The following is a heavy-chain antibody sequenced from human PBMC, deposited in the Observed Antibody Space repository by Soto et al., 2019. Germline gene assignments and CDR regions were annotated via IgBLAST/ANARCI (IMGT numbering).Heavy chain of an antibody. Sequence: PSETLSLTCTVSGGSVSSGSYYWSWIRQPPGKGLEWIGYIYYSGSTNYNPSLKSRVTISVDTSKNQFSLKLSSVTAADTAVYYCARDPAITIFGVVITPTLGMDVWAQGTTVTVSS. D-gene: IGHD3-3*01. V-gene: IGHV4-61*01. J-gene: IGHJ6*02. CDR3: ARDPAITIFGVVITPTLGMDV. CDR2: IYYSGST. CDR1: GGSVSSGSYY.